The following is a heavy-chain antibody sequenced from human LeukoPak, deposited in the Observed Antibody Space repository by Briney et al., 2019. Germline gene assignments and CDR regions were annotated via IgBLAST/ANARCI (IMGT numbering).Heavy chain of an antibody. V-gene: IGHV4-39*07. D-gene: IGHD2-2*01. J-gene: IGHJ4*02. CDR2: VFYNGAT. Sequence: SETLSLTCIVSGGSISSSIYYWAWVRQPPGKGLEWIGTVFYNGATYYNPSLKSRVTISVDRSKNQFSLKLSSVTAADTAVYYCARVRGLVVVPAAIGGFDYWGQGTLVTVSS. CDR3: ARVRGLVVVPAAIGGFDY. CDR1: GGSISSSIYY.